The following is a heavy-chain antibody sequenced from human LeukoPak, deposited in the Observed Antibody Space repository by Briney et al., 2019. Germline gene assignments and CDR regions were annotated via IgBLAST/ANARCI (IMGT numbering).Heavy chain of an antibody. J-gene: IGHJ4*02. Sequence: GGSLRLSCAASSFTFDDYAMHWVRQAPGKGLEWVSLISGDGGSTYYADSVKGRFTISRDNSKNSLYLQMNSLRTEDTALYYCAKGYYDFWSGLLLDLDYWGQGTLVTVSS. D-gene: IGHD3-3*01. CDR3: AKGYYDFWSGLLLDLDY. CDR1: SFTFDDYA. V-gene: IGHV3-43*02. CDR2: ISGDGGST.